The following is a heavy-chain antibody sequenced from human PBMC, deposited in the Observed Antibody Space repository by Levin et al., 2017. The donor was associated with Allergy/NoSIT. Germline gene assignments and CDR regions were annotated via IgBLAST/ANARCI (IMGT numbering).Heavy chain of an antibody. CDR3: ARVRGEYCGGDCYRVYYFDY. CDR2: IYSGGST. D-gene: IGHD2-21*02. Sequence: SCAASGFTVSSNYMSWVRQAPGKGLEWVSVIYSGGSTYYADSVKGRFTISRDNSKNTLYLQMNSLRAEDTAVYYCARVRGEYCGGDCYRVYYFDYWGQGTLVTVSS. J-gene: IGHJ4*02. V-gene: IGHV3-53*01. CDR1: GFTVSSNY.